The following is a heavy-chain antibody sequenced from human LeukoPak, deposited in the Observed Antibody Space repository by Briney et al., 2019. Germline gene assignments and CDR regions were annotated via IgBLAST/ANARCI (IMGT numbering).Heavy chain of an antibody. CDR2: ISGSGGNT. D-gene: IGHD5-18*01. CDR3: AAGYSHGHSYSY. Sequence: TGGSLRLSCAASGFTFSNYAMTWVRQAPGKGLEWVSAISGSGGNTYYADSMKGRFTISRDNSKNTVYLQMNSLRADDTAVYFCAAGYSHGHSYSYWGQGTLVTVSS. J-gene: IGHJ4*02. CDR1: GFTFSNYA. V-gene: IGHV3-23*01.